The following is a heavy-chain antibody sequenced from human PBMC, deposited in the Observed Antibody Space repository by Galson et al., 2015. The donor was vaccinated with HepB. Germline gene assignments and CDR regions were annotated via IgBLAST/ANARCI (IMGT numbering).Heavy chain of an antibody. CDR3: ARSRYSGSYSGGFDY. CDR2: IYPSDSDT. J-gene: IGHJ4*02. CDR1: GYSFTTYW. V-gene: IGHV5-51*03. D-gene: IGHD1-26*01. Sequence: VKKPGESLKISCRGSGYSFTTYWIGWVRQMPGKGLEWMGIIYPSDSDTRYSPSFQGQVTISADKSVGTAYLQWSSLKASDTAMYYCARSRYSGSYSGGFDYWGQGTLVTVSS.